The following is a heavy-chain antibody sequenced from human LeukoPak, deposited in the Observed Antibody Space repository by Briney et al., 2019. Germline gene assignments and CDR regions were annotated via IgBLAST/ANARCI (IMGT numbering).Heavy chain of an antibody. Sequence: GGSLRLSCAASGFTVSNYMSWVRQAPGKGLKWVTVIYSGGGAYYPNSVKGRFTISRDNSKNTLYLQMNSLRAEDTAVYYCASTSRDGNGHYWEWGQGTLVTVSS. CDR3: ASTSRDGNGHYWE. V-gene: IGHV3-66*01. CDR1: GFTVSNY. CDR2: IYSGGGA. J-gene: IGHJ4*02. D-gene: IGHD3-22*01.